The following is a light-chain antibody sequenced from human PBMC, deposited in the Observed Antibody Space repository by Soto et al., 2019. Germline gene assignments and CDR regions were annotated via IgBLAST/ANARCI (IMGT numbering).Light chain of an antibody. CDR2: EAS. Sequence: EIVLTQSPATLSLSPGERATLSCRASQSVSSHLAWYQQKPGQAPRLRIYEASTRATGVPTRFSGSGSVTDFTLTIGSLAPEDFALYYCQHRSNWRGTFGPGTKLDMK. V-gene: IGKV3-11*01. CDR1: QSVSSH. J-gene: IGKJ2*02. CDR3: QHRSNWRGT.